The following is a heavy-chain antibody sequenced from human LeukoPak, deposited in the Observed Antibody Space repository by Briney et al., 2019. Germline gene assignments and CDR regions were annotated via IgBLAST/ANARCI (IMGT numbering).Heavy chain of an antibody. CDR2: ISSAGTNI. CDR3: ARESSGWYPGFDY. J-gene: IGHJ4*02. D-gene: IGHD6-19*01. Sequence: GGSLRLSCAASGFTFSSYAMHWVRQAPGRGLEWVAVISSAGTNIFYTESVKGRFTISRDNAKNSLYLQMNSLRVEDTAVYYCARESSGWYPGFDYWGQGTLVTVSS. V-gene: IGHV3-30*04. CDR1: GFTFSSYA.